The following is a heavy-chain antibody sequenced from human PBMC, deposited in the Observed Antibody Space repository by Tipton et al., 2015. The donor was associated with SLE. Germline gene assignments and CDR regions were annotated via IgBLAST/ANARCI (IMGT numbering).Heavy chain of an antibody. CDR3: ARDLEAFDI. Sequence: LACAVSGYSISSGYYWGWIRQPPGKGLEWIGSIYHSGSTCYNPSLKSRVTISVDTSKNQFSLKLSSVTAADTAVYYCARDLEAFDIWGQGTMVTVSS. CDR1: GYSISSGYY. V-gene: IGHV4-38-2*02. J-gene: IGHJ3*02. D-gene: IGHD1-1*01. CDR2: IYHSGST.